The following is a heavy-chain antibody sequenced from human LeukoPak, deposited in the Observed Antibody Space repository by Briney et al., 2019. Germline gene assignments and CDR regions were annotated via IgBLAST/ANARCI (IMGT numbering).Heavy chain of an antibody. CDR1: GFTFSSYA. D-gene: IGHD3-22*01. CDR2: ISHDGSNK. Sequence: GGSLRLSCAASGFTFSSYAIHWVRQAPGKGLEWVALISHDGSNKYYADSVKGRFTISRDNSKNTLYLQMNSLRAEDTAVYYCARDSVPTYYYDSSGYYGGIDYWGQGTLVTVSS. CDR3: ARDSVPTYYYDSSGYYGGIDY. V-gene: IGHV3-30*04. J-gene: IGHJ4*02.